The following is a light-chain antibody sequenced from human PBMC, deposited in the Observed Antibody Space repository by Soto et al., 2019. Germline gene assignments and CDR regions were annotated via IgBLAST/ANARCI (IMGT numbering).Light chain of an antibody. J-gene: IGKJ1*01. V-gene: IGKV3-20*01. CDR1: QSVSSSY. CDR2: GAS. Sequence: EIVLTQSPGTLSLSPGERATLSCRASQSVSSSYLACYQKNPRPAPRLLFYGASSRATGIPDRFSGSGCGTDFTLTISILYPEDVAVYYCQQYGSSRTFGQGTKVEIK. CDR3: QQYGSSRT.